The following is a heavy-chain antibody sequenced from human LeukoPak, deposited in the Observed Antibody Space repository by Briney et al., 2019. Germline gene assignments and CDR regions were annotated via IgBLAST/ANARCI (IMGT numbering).Heavy chain of an antibody. J-gene: IGHJ3*02. V-gene: IGHV2-70*11. Sequence: SSPALVKPTQTLTLTCTFSGFSLSTSGMCVSWIRQPPGKALEWLARIDWDDDEYYSTSLKTRLTISKDTSKNQVVLTMTNMDPLDTATYYCARIRRTTVVTAGAFDIWGQGTMVTVSS. CDR3: ARIRRTTVVTAGAFDI. CDR1: GFSLSTSGMC. D-gene: IGHD4-23*01. CDR2: IDWDDDE.